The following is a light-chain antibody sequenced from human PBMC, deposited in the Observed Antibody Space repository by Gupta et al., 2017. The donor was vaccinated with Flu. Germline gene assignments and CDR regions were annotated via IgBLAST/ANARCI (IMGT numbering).Light chain of an antibody. V-gene: IGKV1-5*03. CDR1: QSVSGW. Sequence: DIQMTQSPSTLSASVGDRVTITCRAGQSVSGWVAWYQHKPGKAHKLLMYKESGLQSGVPSRFSASESGTEFTLTISSLHTENFGTYYCQQYDSSPWTFGQGTKVEIK. CDR2: KES. J-gene: IGKJ1*01. CDR3: QQYDSSPWT.